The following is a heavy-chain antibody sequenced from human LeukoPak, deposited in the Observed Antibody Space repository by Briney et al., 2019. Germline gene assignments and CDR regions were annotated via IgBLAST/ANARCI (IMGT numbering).Heavy chain of an antibody. J-gene: IGHJ4*02. V-gene: IGHV1-18*01. CDR3: ARDLTRYYYDSSGYYYLDY. CDR1: GYTFTNYG. Sequence: ASVKDSCKASGYTFTNYGISWVRQAPGQGLEWMGWISAYNGNTNYAQKLQGRVTMTTDTSTSTAYMELRSLRSDDTAVYYCARDLTRYYYDSSGYYYLDYWGQGTLVTVSS. D-gene: IGHD3-22*01. CDR2: ISAYNGNT.